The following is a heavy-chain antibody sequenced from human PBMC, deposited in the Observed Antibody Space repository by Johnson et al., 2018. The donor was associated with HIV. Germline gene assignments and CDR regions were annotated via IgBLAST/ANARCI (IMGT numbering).Heavy chain of an antibody. CDR3: ARDRPSGWPDAFDI. J-gene: IGHJ3*02. CDR2: INWNGGST. CDR1: GFTFDDYG. Sequence: VLLVESGGGVVRPGGSLRLSCAASGFTFDDYGMSWVRQAPGKGLEWVSGINWNGGSTGYAASVKGRFTISRDNAKNSLYLQMNSLRAEDTALYYCARDRPSGWPDAFDIWGQGTMVTVSS. V-gene: IGHV3-20*04. D-gene: IGHD6-19*01.